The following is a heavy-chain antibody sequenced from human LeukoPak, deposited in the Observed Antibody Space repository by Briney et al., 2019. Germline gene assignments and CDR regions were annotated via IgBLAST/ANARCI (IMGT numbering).Heavy chain of an antibody. V-gene: IGHV4-59*01. CDR1: GGSISTYY. J-gene: IGHJ4*02. CDR2: IYYTGST. D-gene: IGHD3-10*01. Sequence: PSETLSLTCTVSGGSISTYYWSWIRQPPGKGLEWIGYIYYTGSTEHNPSLKSRVTLSVDTSKNQFSLRLNSVTAADTAVYHCARSYGSGNYFDYWGQGTLVTVSS. CDR3: ARSYGSGNYFDY.